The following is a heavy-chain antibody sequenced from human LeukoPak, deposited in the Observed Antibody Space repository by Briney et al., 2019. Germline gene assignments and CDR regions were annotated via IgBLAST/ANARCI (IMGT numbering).Heavy chain of an antibody. CDR1: GFSFSSYG. V-gene: IGHV3-30*02. D-gene: IGHD3-16*01. J-gene: IGHJ5*01. Sequence: PGGSLRLSCAASGFSFSSYGMHWVRQAPGKGLEWVSFLRYDATSNYYAESVKGRFTISRDNFKNTLYLQMNSLRSEDTAVYYCAKIETFDYDKSGRHWLDSWGQGTLVTVSS. CDR2: LRYDATSN. CDR3: AKIETFDYDKSGRHWLDS.